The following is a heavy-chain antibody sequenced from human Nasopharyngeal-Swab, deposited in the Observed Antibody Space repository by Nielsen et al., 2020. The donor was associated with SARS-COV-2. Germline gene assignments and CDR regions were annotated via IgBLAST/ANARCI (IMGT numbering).Heavy chain of an antibody. CDR3: ARDSSQYYYDSSGSFRFGGYFDY. D-gene: IGHD3-22*01. J-gene: IGHJ4*02. V-gene: IGHV3-7*01. CDR2: IKQDASEE. CDR1: GFTFRNYL. Sequence: GESLKISCAASGFTFRNYLMSWVRQAPGKGLEWVANIKQDASEEYYADSVKGRFTISRDNAKNSLYLQMNSLRAEDTAVYYCARDSSQYYYDSSGSFRFGGYFDYWGQGILVTVSS.